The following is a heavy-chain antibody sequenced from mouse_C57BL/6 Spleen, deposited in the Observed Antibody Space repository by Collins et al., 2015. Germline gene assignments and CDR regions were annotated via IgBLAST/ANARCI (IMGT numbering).Heavy chain of an antibody. D-gene: IGHD4-1*01. CDR1: GYTFTDHT. J-gene: IGHJ1*03. CDR3: ARLTGEWYFDV. CDR2: IYSRDGST. Sequence: QVQLQQSDAELVKPGASVKISCKVSGYTFTDHTIHWMKQRPEQGLEWIGYIYSRDGSTKYNEKFKGKATLTVDKSSSTAYMELRSLTSEDSAVYYCARLTGEWYFDVWGTGTTVTVSS. V-gene: IGHV1-78*01.